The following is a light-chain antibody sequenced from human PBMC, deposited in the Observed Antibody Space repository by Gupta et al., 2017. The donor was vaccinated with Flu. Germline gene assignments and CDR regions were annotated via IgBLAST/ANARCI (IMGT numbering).Light chain of an antibody. J-gene: IGKJ1*01. CDR2: QAS. V-gene: IGKV3-20*01. Sequence: TRFCRASQSVNSDYLAWYQQRPGQPPRLLVYQASNRATGITARFSGRGSGTDFTLTISRLEAEDFAVYYCQQEGGVPRTFGQGTKVEIK. CDR1: QSVNSDY. CDR3: QQEGGVPRT.